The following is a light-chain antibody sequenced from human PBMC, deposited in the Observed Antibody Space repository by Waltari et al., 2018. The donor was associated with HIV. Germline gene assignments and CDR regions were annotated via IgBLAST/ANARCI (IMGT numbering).Light chain of an antibody. Sequence: SYDVTQPPSVSVSLGQTASITCSGDKLEERYVWWYQQRPGQSPLLLIFQDIKRRSGIPERFSGYNSGNTATLTIDGTQDVDEADYCCQVCDGRTVVFGGGTKLTVL. CDR1: KLEERY. CDR2: QDI. CDR3: QVCDGRTVV. J-gene: IGLJ3*02. V-gene: IGLV3-1*01.